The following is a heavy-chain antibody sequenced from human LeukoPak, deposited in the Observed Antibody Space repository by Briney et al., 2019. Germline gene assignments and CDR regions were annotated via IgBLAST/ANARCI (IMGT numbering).Heavy chain of an antibody. D-gene: IGHD1-1*01. V-gene: IGHV1-2*02. J-gene: IGHJ3*02. CDR3: ARALDWNDENAFDI. Sequence: ASVKVSCKASGYTFTSYGISWVRQAPGQGLECMGWINPNSGGTNYAQKFQGRVTLTRDTSISTAYMELSRLRSDDTAVYYCARALDWNDENAFDIWGQGTMVTVSS. CDR2: INPNSGGT. CDR1: GYTFTSYG.